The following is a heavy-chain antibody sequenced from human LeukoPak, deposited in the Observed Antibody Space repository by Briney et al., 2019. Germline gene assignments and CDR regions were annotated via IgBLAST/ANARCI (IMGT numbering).Heavy chain of an antibody. Sequence: SETLSLTCTVSGGSISSSSYYWGWIRQPPGKGLEWIGSIYYSGSTYYNPSLKSRVTISVDRSKNQFSLKLSSVTAADTAVYYCARDEQWLGSGAFDIWGQGTMVTVSS. D-gene: IGHD6-19*01. V-gene: IGHV4-39*07. CDR2: IYYSGST. CDR3: ARDEQWLGSGAFDI. J-gene: IGHJ3*02. CDR1: GGSISSSSYY.